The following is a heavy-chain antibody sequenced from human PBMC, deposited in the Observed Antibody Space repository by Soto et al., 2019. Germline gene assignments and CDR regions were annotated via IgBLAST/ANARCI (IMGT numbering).Heavy chain of an antibody. CDR2: ITHTLNIA. CDR3: ARGYYSGSSPSSFDY. V-gene: IGHV1-69*01. D-gene: IGHD6-6*01. CDR1: GGTFSSYT. J-gene: IGHJ4*02. Sequence: QLQLVQSVAEVREPGSSVKVSCKASGGTFSSYTVIWVRQAPGQGLEWMGGITHTLNIAKYAEKFQGRVTITADESTSTVNMHLSSLRSEDTAVYFCARGYYSGSSPSSFDYWGQGTLVAVSS.